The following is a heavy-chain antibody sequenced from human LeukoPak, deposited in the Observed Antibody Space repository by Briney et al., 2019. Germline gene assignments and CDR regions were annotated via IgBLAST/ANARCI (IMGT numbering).Heavy chain of an antibody. CDR1: GFTFSSYS. CDR2: ITRSGGT. Sequence: GGSLRLSCAASGFTFSSYSMNWVRQAPGKGLEWVSIITRSGGTYYADSVKGRFTISRDNSKNTLYLQMNSLRAEDTAVYYCATWVFLGESGYYDYWGQGTLDTVSS. D-gene: IGHD3-10*01. V-gene: IGHV3-23*01. J-gene: IGHJ4*02. CDR3: ATWVFLGESGYYDY.